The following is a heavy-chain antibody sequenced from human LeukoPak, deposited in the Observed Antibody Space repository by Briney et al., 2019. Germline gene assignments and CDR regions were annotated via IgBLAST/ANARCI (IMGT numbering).Heavy chain of an antibody. J-gene: IGHJ6*03. D-gene: IGHD6-13*01. CDR2: IKQDGSEK. CDR3: ARIPAAVTYYYYYYMDV. V-gene: IGHV3-7*01. CDR1: GFTFSSYW. Sequence: PGWSLRLSCAASGFTFSSYWMSWVRQAPGKGREWVANIKQDGSEKYYVDSVKGRFTISRDNAKNSLYLQMNSLRAEDTAVYYCARIPAAVTYYYYYYMDVWGKGTTVTVSS.